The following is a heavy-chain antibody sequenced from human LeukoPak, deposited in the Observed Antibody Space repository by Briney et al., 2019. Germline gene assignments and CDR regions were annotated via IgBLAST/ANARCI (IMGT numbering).Heavy chain of an antibody. CDR1: GFTFSSYE. V-gene: IGHV3-48*03. CDR3: ARDYGGSLWFGELLYYYYGMDV. J-gene: IGHJ6*02. D-gene: IGHD3-10*01. CDR2: ISSSGSTI. Sequence: PVGSLRLSCAASGFTFSSYEMNWVRQAPGKGLEWVSYISSSGSTIYYADSVKGRFTISRDNAKNSLYLQMNSLRAEDTAVYYCARDYGGSLWFGELLYYYYGMDVWGQGTTVTVSS.